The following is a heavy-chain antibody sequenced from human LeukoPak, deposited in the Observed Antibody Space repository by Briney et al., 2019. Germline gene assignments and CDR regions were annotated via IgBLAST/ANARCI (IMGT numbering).Heavy chain of an antibody. CDR1: GGSISSYY. CDR2: IYYSGST. Sequence: SETLSLTCTVSGGSISSYYWSWIRQPPGKGLEWIGYIYYSGSTNYNPSLKSRVTIPVDTSKNQFSLKLSSVTAADTAVYYCARERYSRGFDPWGQGTLVTVSS. CDR3: ARERYSRGFDP. J-gene: IGHJ5*02. D-gene: IGHD6-13*01. V-gene: IGHV4-59*01.